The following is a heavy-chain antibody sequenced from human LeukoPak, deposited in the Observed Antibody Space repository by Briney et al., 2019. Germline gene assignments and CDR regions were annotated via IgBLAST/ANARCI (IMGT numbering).Heavy chain of an antibody. V-gene: IGHV3-72*01. CDR1: GFTFSDHY. Sequence: GGSLRLSCAASGFTFSDHYMDWVRQAPGKGLEWVGRTRNKANGYTTEYAASVKGRFTISRDDSKGIAYLQMNSLKTEDTAVYYCTRDQTPYYWGQGTLVTVSS. J-gene: IGHJ4*02. CDR3: TRDQTPYY. CDR2: TRNKANGYTT.